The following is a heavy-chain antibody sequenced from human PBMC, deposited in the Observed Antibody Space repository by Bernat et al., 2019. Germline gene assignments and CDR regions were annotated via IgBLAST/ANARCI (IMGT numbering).Heavy chain of an antibody. Sequence: EMQLLESGGGLVQPGGSLRLSCAASGFNFKNFGMSWVRQAPGKGLEWVSPISSGGTTYYADSVKGRFTISRDNNNNTLYLQLNSLRVEDTAVYYCAKSSAGSHWDFDPWGRGTLVTGSS. J-gene: IGHJ2*01. CDR3: AKSSAGSHWDFDP. CDR1: GFNFKNFG. V-gene: IGHV3-23*01. CDR2: ISSGGTT. D-gene: IGHD6-6*01.